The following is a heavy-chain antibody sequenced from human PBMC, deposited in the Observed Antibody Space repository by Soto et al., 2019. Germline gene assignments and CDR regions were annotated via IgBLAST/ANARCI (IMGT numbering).Heavy chain of an antibody. CDR1: GFTFSSYA. CDR3: ASLEWNLFTTTFDY. D-gene: IGHD1-1*01. Sequence: GGSLRLSCAASGFTFSSYAMSWVRQAPGKGLEWVSAISGSGGSTYYADSVKGRFTISRDNSKNTLYLQMNSLRAEDTAVYYCASLEWNLFTTTFDYWGQGTLVTVSS. CDR2: ISGSGGST. J-gene: IGHJ4*02. V-gene: IGHV3-23*01.